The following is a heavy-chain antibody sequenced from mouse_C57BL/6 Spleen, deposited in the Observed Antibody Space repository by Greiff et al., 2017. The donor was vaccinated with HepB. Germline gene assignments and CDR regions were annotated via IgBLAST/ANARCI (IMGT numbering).Heavy chain of an antibody. CDR3: ARNHYYGSSYGFDY. V-gene: IGHV1-82*01. CDR1: GYAFSSSW. CDR2: IYPGDGDT. Sequence: QVQLQQSGPELVKPGASVKISCKASGYAFSSSWMNWVKQRPGKGLEWIGRIYPGDGDTNYNGKFKGKATLTADKSSSTTYRQLSSLTSEDSAVYCCARNHYYGSSYGFDYWGQGTTLTVSS. J-gene: IGHJ2*01. D-gene: IGHD1-1*01.